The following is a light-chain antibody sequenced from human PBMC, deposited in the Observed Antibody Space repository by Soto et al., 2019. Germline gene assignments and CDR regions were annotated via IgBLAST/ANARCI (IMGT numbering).Light chain of an antibody. J-gene: IGKJ5*01. CDR3: QQYNNWPIT. Sequence: EIVLTQSPGTLSLSPGERATLSCRASQSVSNNYLAWYQQKPGQAPRLLIYGAFTRATGIPARFSGSGSGTEFTLTISSLQSEDFEVYYCQQYNNWPITFGQGTRLEIK. V-gene: IGKV3-15*01. CDR2: GAF. CDR1: QSVSNN.